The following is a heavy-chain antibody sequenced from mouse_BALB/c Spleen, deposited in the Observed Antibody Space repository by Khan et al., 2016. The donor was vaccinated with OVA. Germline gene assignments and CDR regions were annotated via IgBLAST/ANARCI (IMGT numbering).Heavy chain of an antibody. D-gene: IGHD1-1*01. V-gene: IGHV3-2*02. CDR3: AREGYYCLYAMDY. J-gene: IGHJ4*01. Sequence: DVQLQESGPGLVKPSQSLSLTCTVTGYSITSDYAWNWIRQFPENKLEWMGYISYSGSTSYNPSLKSRISITRDTSKNQFILQLNSVNTEDTATYYCAREGYYCLYAMDYWGQGTSVPVSS. CDR1: GYSITSDYA. CDR2: ISYSGST.